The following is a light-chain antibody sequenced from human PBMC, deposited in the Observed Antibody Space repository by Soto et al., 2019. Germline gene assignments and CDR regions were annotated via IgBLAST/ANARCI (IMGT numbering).Light chain of an antibody. CDR3: QHHNSYSQT. J-gene: IGKJ1*01. Sequence: DIQMTQSPPTLSASVGDRVTITCRASQSIRHYLAWYQQIPGKAPKLRIYGASTLQSGIPSRFSGSGSGTEFTLTISSLQPDDFGTYFCQHHNSYSQTFGQGTKVDIK. V-gene: IGKV1-5*01. CDR2: GAS. CDR1: QSIRHY.